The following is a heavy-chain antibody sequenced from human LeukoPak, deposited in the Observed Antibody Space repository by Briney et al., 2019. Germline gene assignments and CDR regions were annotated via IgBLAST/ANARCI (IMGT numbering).Heavy chain of an antibody. CDR3: ARGVYARVDY. D-gene: IGHD5/OR15-5a*01. CDR1: GGSISSYY. V-gene: IGHV4-59*01. Sequence: SETLSLTCTVSGGSISSYYWSWIRQPPGKGLEWIGYIYYSGSTNYNPSLKSRVTISVDTSKNQFSLKLSSVTAADTAVYYSARGVYARVDYWGPGTLVTVSS. J-gene: IGHJ4*02. CDR2: IYYSGST.